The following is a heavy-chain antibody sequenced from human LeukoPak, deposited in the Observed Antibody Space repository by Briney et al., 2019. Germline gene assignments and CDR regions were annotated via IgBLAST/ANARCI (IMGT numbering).Heavy chain of an antibody. CDR3: ARRRGYYGSGSYLSPLQGQPTNWFDP. CDR2: INHSGST. Sequence: KSSETLSLTCAVYGGSFSGYYWSWIRQPPGKGLEWIGEINHSGSTNYNPSLKSRVTISVDTSKNQFSLKLSSVTAADTAVYYCARRRGYYGSGSYLSPLQGQPTNWFDPWGQGTLVTVSS. CDR1: GGSFSGYY. V-gene: IGHV4-34*01. J-gene: IGHJ5*02. D-gene: IGHD3-10*01.